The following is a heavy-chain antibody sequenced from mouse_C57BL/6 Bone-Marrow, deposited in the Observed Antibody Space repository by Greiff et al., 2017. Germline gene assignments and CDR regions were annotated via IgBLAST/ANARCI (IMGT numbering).Heavy chain of an antibody. D-gene: IGHD1-2*01. J-gene: IGHJ1*03. CDR1: GFNIKGYC. CDR3: ASTDDYGRGCLDD. V-gene: IGHV14-2*01. CDR2: IAPDGGGT. Sequence: VQLQQPGAELVKPGASVKLSCTASGFNIKGYCLHWVTQRPGQGLEWIGRIAPDGGGTKYDPKFKGKATITVDTPSSTAYLQLSSLPSEDTAVYYCASTDDYGRGCLDDGGTGTTGTVSA.